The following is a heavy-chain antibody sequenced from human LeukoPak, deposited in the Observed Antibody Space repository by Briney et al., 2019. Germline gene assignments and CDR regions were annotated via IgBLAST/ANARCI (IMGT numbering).Heavy chain of an antibody. V-gene: IGHV3-23*01. CDR1: RFTFSSYG. CDR2: ISGSGGST. CDR3: AKDEGYYYDSSGYYGFDY. J-gene: IGHJ4*02. Sequence: PGGSLRLSCAASRFTFSSYGMSWVRQAPGKGLEWVSAISGSGGSTYYADSAKGRFTISRDNSKNTLYLQMNNLRAEETALYYCAKDEGYYYDSSGYYGFDYWGQGTLVTVSS. D-gene: IGHD3-22*01.